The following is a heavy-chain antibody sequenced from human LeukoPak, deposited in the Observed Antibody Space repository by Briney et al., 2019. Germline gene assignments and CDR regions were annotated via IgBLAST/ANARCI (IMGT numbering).Heavy chain of an antibody. V-gene: IGHV3-23*01. J-gene: IGHJ4*02. CDR3: ARDSSSYRFDY. CDR1: GFTLSSYA. Sequence: GGSLRLSCAASGFTLSSYAMSWVRQAPGKGLEWVSVISGSGGSTHYADSVKGRFTISRDNAKNSPYLQMNSLRAEDTAVYYCARDSSSYRFDYWGQGTLVTVSS. CDR2: ISGSGGST. D-gene: IGHD6-6*01.